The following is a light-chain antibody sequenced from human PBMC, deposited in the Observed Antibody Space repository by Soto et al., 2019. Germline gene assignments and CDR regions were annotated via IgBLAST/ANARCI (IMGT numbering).Light chain of an antibody. CDR1: SSDVGSDYNY. CDR2: DVN. J-gene: IGLJ1*01. CDR3: CSYTTSSTYV. Sequence: QYALTRAASMSGSPGQSIAISCTGTSSDVGSDYNYVSWYQQHPGKAPKLMVYDVNTRPSGVSNRFSGSKSGTTASLTISGLQAEDEADYYCCSYTTSSTYVFGTGTKVTVL. V-gene: IGLV2-14*03.